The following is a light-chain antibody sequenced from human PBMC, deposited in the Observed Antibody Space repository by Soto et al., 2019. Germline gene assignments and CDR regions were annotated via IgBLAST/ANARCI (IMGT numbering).Light chain of an antibody. CDR1: QSVSNNY. CDR3: QQYGSSGT. Sequence: EIVLTQSPGTVSLSPGERGTLSCRASQSVSNNYLAWYQQKPGQAPRLLIYGASNRATGIPDRFSGSGSGTDFTLTISRLEPEDFAVYYCQQYGSSGTFGQGTKVDI. CDR2: GAS. V-gene: IGKV3-20*01. J-gene: IGKJ1*01.